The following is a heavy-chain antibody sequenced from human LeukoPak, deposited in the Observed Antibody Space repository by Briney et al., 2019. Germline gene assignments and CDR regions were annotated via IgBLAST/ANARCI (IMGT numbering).Heavy chain of an antibody. CDR2: IKHDGSEK. CDR3: ARTLPYGMDV. V-gene: IGHV3-7*01. J-gene: IGHJ6*02. CDR1: GSTFSTNG. Sequence: PGRCLRLSCAPVGSTFSTNGAGCGRPPAGKWREWVANIKHDGSEKYYVDSVKGRFTISRDNAKNSLYLQMNSLRAEDTAVYYCARTLPYGMDVWGQGTPVTVSS.